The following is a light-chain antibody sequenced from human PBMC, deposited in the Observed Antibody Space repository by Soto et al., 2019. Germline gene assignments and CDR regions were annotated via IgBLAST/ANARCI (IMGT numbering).Light chain of an antibody. Sequence: EIVMTQSPATLSVSPGGSATLSCRASQSVTSNLAWYQQKPGQAPRLLIYGASTRPTGIPARFSGSGAGTEFTLTISSLQSEDFAVYYCQYYDHWWTFGQGTKVDIK. CDR1: QSVTSN. J-gene: IGKJ1*01. CDR3: QYYDHWWT. CDR2: GAS. V-gene: IGKV3-15*01.